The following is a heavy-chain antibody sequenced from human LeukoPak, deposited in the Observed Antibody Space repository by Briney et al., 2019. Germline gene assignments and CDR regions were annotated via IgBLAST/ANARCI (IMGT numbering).Heavy chain of an antibody. CDR2: ISAYNGNT. CDR1: GYTFTSYG. V-gene: IGHV1-18*01. Sequence: GASVKVSCEASGYTFTSYGISWVRQAPGQGLEWMGWISAYNGNTNYAQKLQGRVTMTTDTSTSTAYMELRSLRSDDTAVYYCARIYIDSGYDPRFGYWGQGTLVTVSS. J-gene: IGHJ4*02. D-gene: IGHD5-12*01. CDR3: ARIYIDSGYDPRFGY.